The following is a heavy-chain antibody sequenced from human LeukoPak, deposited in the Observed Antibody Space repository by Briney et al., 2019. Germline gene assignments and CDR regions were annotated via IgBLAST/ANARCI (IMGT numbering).Heavy chain of an antibody. CDR3: AKRSRPYY. Sequence: GGSLRLSCAASGFTVSSNYMSWVRQAPGKGLEWVSVLSSGGDAYYADSVKGRFTISRDNSKNTLYLQMNSLRAEDTAVYYCAKRSRPYYWGQGTLVTVSS. CDR2: LSSGGDA. CDR1: GFTVSSNY. V-gene: IGHV3-53*01. J-gene: IGHJ4*02.